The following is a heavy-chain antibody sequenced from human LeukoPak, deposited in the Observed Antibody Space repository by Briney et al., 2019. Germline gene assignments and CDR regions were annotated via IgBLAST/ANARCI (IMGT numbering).Heavy chain of an antibody. D-gene: IGHD3-10*01. J-gene: IGHJ4*02. CDR1: GGSISSGSYY. CDR2: IYTSGST. CDR3: ARDYYGSGSSPNY. V-gene: IGHV4-61*02. Sequence: SETLSLTCTVSGGSISSGSYYWSWIRQPAGKGLEWIGRIYTSGSTNYNPSLKSRVTISVDTSKNQFSLKLSSVTAADTAVYYCARDYYGSGSSPNYWGQGTLVTVSS.